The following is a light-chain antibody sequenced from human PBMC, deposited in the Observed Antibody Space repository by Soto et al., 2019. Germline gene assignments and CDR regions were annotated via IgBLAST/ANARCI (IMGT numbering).Light chain of an antibody. CDR2: DAS. Sequence: DIQMTQSPSTLSASVGDRVTITCRASQSISSWLAWYQQKPGKAPKLLIYDASSLESGVPSRFSGSGSGTEFTLTISSLQPDDFATYYCQQYNSYSPALTFGGGTKVEMK. CDR1: QSISSW. J-gene: IGKJ4*01. CDR3: QQYNSYSPALT. V-gene: IGKV1-5*01.